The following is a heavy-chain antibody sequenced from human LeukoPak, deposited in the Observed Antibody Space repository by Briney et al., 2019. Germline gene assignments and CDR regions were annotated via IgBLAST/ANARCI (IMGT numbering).Heavy chain of an antibody. Sequence: GRSLRLSCAASGFTFDDYAMHWVRQAPGKGLEWVSGISWNSGSLGYADSVKGRFTISRDNAKNSLYLQMNSLRAEATALYYCAKGFGYSSSWYVSYFDYWGQGTLVTVSS. D-gene: IGHD6-13*01. CDR3: AKGFGYSSSWYVSYFDY. CDR2: ISWNSGSL. J-gene: IGHJ4*02. CDR1: GFTFDDYA. V-gene: IGHV3-9*01.